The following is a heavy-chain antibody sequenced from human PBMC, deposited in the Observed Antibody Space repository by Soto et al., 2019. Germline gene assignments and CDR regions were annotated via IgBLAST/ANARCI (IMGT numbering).Heavy chain of an antibody. CDR2: INAGNGNT. CDR1: GYTFTSYA. V-gene: IGHV1-3*01. D-gene: IGHD4-17*01. CDR3: PRVLTGDYGDYFGSRHNWFDP. J-gene: IGHJ5*02. Sequence: QVQLVQSGAEVKKPGASVKVSCKASGYTFTSYAMHWVRQAPGQRLEWMGWINAGNGNTKYSQKFQGRVTITRDTSASTAYMGLSSLRSEDTAVYYCPRVLTGDYGDYFGSRHNWFDPWGQGTLVTVSS.